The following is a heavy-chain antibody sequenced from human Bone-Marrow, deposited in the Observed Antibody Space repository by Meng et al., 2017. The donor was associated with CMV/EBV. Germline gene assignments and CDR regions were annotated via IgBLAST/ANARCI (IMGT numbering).Heavy chain of an antibody. CDR1: GYTFTSYD. V-gene: IGHV1-8*01. J-gene: IGHJ4*02. CDR3: ARELGWEFDDY. Sequence: ASVKVSCKASGYTFTSYDINWVRQATGQGLEWMGWMNPNSGNTGYAQKFQGRVTMTSNTSISTAYMELSRLRSEDTAVYYCARELGWEFDDYWGQGTLGTVSS. D-gene: IGHD3-10*01. CDR2: MNPNSGNT.